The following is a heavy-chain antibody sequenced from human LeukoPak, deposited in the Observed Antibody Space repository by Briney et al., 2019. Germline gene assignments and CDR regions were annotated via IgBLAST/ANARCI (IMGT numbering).Heavy chain of an antibody. V-gene: IGHV1-69*13. CDR3: ARIGVIAAAETTDY. CDR1: GGTFSSYA. Sequence: SVKVSCKASGGTFSSYAISWVRQAPGQGLEWMGEIIPIFGTANYAQKFQGRATITADESTSTAYMELSSLRSEDTAVYYCARIGVIAAAETTDYWGQGTLVTVSS. CDR2: IIPIFGTA. D-gene: IGHD6-13*01. J-gene: IGHJ4*02.